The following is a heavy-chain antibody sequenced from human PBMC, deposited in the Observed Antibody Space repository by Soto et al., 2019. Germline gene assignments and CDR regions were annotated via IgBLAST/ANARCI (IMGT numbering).Heavy chain of an antibody. J-gene: IGHJ6*02. Sequence: QVQLVESGGGVVQPGTSLRLSCAASGFTFKTHAMHWVRQAPGKGLEWMAVIADDGNEKFYDDSVKGRLTISRDNSKNALYLQINTLRNEDTAVYYCGKDVGDYVPYYYGVDVWGQGTTVTVSS. CDR1: GFTFKTHA. V-gene: IGHV3-30*18. CDR2: IADDGNEK. CDR3: GKDVGDYVPYYYGVDV. D-gene: IGHD1-26*01.